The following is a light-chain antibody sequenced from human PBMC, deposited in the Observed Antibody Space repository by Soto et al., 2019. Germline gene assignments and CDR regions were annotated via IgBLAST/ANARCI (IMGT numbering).Light chain of an antibody. CDR1: QSVYSSY. CDR2: GAS. J-gene: IGKJ1*01. Sequence: EIVLTQSPGTLSLSPGERATLSCRAGQSVYSSYLAWYQQKPGQPPRLLIYGASTRATGIPDRFSGSGSGTEFTLTITSLQPDDSATYYCQQYTNTNNPWMFGQGTKVDIK. CDR3: QQYTNTNNPWM. V-gene: IGKV3-20*01.